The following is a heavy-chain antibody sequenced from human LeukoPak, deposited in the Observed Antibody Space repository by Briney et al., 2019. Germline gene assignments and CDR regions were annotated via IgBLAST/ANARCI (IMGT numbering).Heavy chain of an antibody. CDR2: IYYSGST. Sequence: PSETLSLTCTVSGGSISSHYWSWIRQPPGKGLEWLGYIYYSGSTNYNPSLKSRVTISVDTSKNQFSLKLSSVTAADTAVYYCARDRGYSYGELDYWGQGTLVTVSS. J-gene: IGHJ4*02. CDR1: GGSISSHY. D-gene: IGHD5-18*01. CDR3: ARDRGYSYGELDY. V-gene: IGHV4-59*11.